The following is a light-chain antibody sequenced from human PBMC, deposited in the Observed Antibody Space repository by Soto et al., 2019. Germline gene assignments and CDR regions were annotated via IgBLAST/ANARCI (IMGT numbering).Light chain of an antibody. CDR1: QSVSSY. CDR2: DAS. CDR3: QQRSAWPLT. J-gene: IGKJ4*01. V-gene: IGKV3-11*01. Sequence: EIVLTQSPATLSLSPGERATLSCRASQSVSSYLAWYQQKPGQAPRLLIYDASNRATGIPDRFSGSGSGTDFTLTISSPEPEDFAGYYCQQRSAWPLTFGGGTKVEIK.